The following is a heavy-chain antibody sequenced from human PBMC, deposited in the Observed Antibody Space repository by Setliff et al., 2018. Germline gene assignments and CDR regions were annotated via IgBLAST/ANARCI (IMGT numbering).Heavy chain of an antibody. CDR1: GDPFNAYG. CDR2: IIPVLGMT. J-gene: IGHJ3*01. CDR3: AREPGTYMGNDGFDV. D-gene: IGHD1-7*01. Sequence: SVKVSCKASGDPFNAYGVSWVRQAPGQGLEWMGAIIPVLGMTDYAPNFQGRVTITADDSTTTVHMELSSLTSADTAVYFCAREPGTYMGNDGFDVWGQGTVVTVSS. V-gene: IGHV1-69*10.